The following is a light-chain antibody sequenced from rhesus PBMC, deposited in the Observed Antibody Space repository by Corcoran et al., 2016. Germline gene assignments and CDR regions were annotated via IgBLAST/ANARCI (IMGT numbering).Light chain of an antibody. V-gene: IGKV3-24*04. J-gene: IGKJ3*01. CDR3: QQGTNLST. CDR1: QSVGSY. CDR2: GAS. Sequence: ETVVTQSPATLALSPGERATLSCRASQSVGSYLAWYQQKPGQAPRLLIYGASSRATGIPDRFRCRGSGTDFPLTISSLEPEDVGIYYCQQGTNLSTFGPGTKLDIK.